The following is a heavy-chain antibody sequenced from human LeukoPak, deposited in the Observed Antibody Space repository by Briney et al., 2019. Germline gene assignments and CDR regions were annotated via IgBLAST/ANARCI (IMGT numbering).Heavy chain of an antibody. V-gene: IGHV4-34*01. J-gene: IGHJ5*02. CDR3: ARVQVSQWLVQFWFDP. Sequence: SETLSLTCAVYGGSFSGYYWSWIRQPPGKGLEWIGEINHYGSINYNPSLKSRVTISVDTSKNQFSLRLSSVTAAGTAVYYCARVQVSQWLVQFWFDPWGQGTLVTVSS. CDR2: INHYGSI. D-gene: IGHD6-19*01. CDR1: GGSFSGYY.